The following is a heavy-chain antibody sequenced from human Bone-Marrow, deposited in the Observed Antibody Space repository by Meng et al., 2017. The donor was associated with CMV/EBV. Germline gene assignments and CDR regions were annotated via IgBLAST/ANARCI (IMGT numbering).Heavy chain of an antibody. V-gene: IGHV1-69*02. D-gene: IGHD3-16*01. Sequence: SVQVSCKASGGTFSSYTISWVRQAPGQGLEWMGRIIPILGIANYAQKFQGRVTITADKSTSTAYMALSSLRSEDTAVYYCARVGVIGGWFDPWGQGTLVTVSS. CDR3: ARVGVIGGWFDP. CDR1: GGTFSSYT. CDR2: IIPILGIA. J-gene: IGHJ5*02.